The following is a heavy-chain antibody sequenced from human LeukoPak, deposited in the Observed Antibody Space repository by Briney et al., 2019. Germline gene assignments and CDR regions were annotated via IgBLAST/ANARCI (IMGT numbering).Heavy chain of an antibody. CDR1: GGSISSYY. J-gene: IGHJ3*02. V-gene: IGHV4-59*12. D-gene: IGHD5-18*01. Sequence: SETLSLTCTVSGGSISSYYWSWIRQPPGKGLEWIGYIYYSGSTNYNPSLKSRVTISVDTSKNQFSLKLSSVTAADTAVYYCARDLKIQLWLHGAFDIWGQGTMVTVSS. CDR3: ARDLKIQLWLHGAFDI. CDR2: IYYSGST.